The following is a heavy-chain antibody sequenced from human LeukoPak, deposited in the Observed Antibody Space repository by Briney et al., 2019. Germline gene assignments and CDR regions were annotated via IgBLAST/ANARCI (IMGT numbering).Heavy chain of an antibody. CDR1: GYTFTSYY. V-gene: IGHV1-46*01. J-gene: IGHJ3*02. Sequence: ASVKVSCKASGYTFTSYYMHWVRQAPGQGLEWMGIINLSGGSTSYAQKFQGRVTMTRDTSTSAVYMELSSLRSEDTAVYYCARVTSHDAFDIWGQGTMVTVSS. CDR3: ARVTSHDAFDI. CDR2: INLSGGST.